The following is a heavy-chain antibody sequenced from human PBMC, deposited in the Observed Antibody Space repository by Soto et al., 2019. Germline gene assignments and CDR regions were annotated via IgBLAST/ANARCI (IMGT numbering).Heavy chain of an antibody. CDR2: ISGSGGST. Sequence: PGGSLRLSCAASGFTFSSYAMSWVRQAPGKGLEWVSAISGSGGSTYYADSVKGRFTISRDNSKNTLYLQMNSLRAEDTAVYYCAKDRYSSGTEAVVYYYYGMDVWGQGTTVTVSS. V-gene: IGHV3-23*01. CDR3: AKDRYSSGTEAVVYYYYGMDV. CDR1: GFTFSSYA. J-gene: IGHJ6*02. D-gene: IGHD6-19*01.